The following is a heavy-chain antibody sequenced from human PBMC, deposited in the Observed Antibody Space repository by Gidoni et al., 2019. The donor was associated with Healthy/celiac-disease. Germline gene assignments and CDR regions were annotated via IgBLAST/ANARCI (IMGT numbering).Heavy chain of an antibody. J-gene: IGHJ6*03. CDR1: GGSISSSRYY. CDR2: IYYSGST. V-gene: IGHV4-39*01. Sequence: QLQLQESGPGLVKPSETLSLTRTVSGGSISSSRYYRGWIRQPPGKGLEWIGSIYYSGSTYYNPSLKSRVTISVDTSKNQFSLKLSSVTAADTAVYYCARHYYYDSSGYYEAYSYYYYMDVWGKGTTVTVSS. CDR3: ARHYYYDSSGYYEAYSYYYYMDV. D-gene: IGHD3-22*01.